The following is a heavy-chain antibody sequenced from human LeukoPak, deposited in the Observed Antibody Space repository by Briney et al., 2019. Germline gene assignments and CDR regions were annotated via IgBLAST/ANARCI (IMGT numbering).Heavy chain of an antibody. CDR1: GFTFSSYS. CDR3: ARDSYYYDSSGYYLLYDY. V-gene: IGHV3-48*01. Sequence: PGGSLRLSCAASGFTFSSYSMNWVRQAPGKGLEWVSHITASGTAMFYADSVKGRFTISRDNAKNSLYLQMNSLRAEDTAVYYCARDSYYYDSSGYYLLYDYWGQGTLVTVSS. J-gene: IGHJ4*02. D-gene: IGHD3-22*01. CDR2: ITASGTAM.